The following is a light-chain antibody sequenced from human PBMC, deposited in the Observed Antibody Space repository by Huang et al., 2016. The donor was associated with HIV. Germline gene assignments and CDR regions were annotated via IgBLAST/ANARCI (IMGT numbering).Light chain of an antibody. J-gene: IGKJ1*01. CDR3: QKYDSAPRT. CDR1: QVIGNS. V-gene: IGKV1-27*01. Sequence: DIQMTQSPSSLSAFVGDTVTITCRAIQVIGNSLAWYQQKPGRPPKLLIYVASTLQSGVPSRFSGSGSGTDFTLTITNFQTEDIATYYCQKYDSAPRTFGQGTRVEV. CDR2: VAS.